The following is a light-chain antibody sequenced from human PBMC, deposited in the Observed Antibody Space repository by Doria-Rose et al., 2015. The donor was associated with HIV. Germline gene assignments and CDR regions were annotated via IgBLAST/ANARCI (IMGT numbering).Light chain of an antibody. CDR2: DVS. Sequence: WYQQKPGQAPRLLIYDVSIRATGITDRFSGSGSGTDFTLAISRLEPEDFAVYYCQQYVSSPLTFGGGTKVEIK. CDR3: QQYVSSPLT. J-gene: IGKJ4*01. V-gene: IGKV3-20*01.